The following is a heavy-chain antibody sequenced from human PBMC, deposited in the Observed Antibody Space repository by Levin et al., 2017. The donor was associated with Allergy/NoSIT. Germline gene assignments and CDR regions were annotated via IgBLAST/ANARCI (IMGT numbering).Heavy chain of an antibody. Sequence: GGSLRLSCAASGFAFGTYAMSWVRQAPGKGLEWVSTMTGGSDLSKYYADSVKGRFTISRANSQSTLSLQMNSLRAEETAVYYCAKRSSGRHGDYCEYWGQGTPVTVSS. CDR1: GFAFGTYA. V-gene: IGHV3-23*01. CDR2: MTGGSDLSK. J-gene: IGHJ4*02. D-gene: IGHD1-26*01. CDR3: AKRSSGRHGDYCEY.